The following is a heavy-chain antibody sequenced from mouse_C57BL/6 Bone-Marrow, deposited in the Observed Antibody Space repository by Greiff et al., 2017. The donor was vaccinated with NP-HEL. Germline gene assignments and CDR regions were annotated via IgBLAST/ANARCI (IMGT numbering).Heavy chain of an antibody. V-gene: IGHV5-4*01. CDR1: GFTFSSYA. CDR3: ARDGGVFITTVGFAY. CDR2: ISDGGSYT. Sequence: EVKLMESGGGLVKPGGSLKLSCAASGFTFSSYAMSWVRQTPEKRLEWVATISDGGSYTYYPDNVKGRFTISRDNAKNNLYLQMSHLKSEDTAMYYCARDGGVFITTVGFAYWGQGTLVTVSA. J-gene: IGHJ3*01. D-gene: IGHD1-1*01.